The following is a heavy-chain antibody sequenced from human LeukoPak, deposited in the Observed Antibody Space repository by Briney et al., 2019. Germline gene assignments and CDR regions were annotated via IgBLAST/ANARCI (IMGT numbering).Heavy chain of an antibody. Sequence: GGSLRLSCEVSGFTFSTYAMSWVRQAPGKGLEWVSVISGSGGSTYYADSVKDRFTISRDNSKNTLYLQMNSLRAEDTAVYYCAKDGSSSGYPYYMDVWGKGTTVTVSS. V-gene: IGHV3-23*01. D-gene: IGHD5-12*01. CDR2: ISGSGGST. CDR3: AKDGSSSGYPYYMDV. CDR1: GFTFSTYA. J-gene: IGHJ6*03.